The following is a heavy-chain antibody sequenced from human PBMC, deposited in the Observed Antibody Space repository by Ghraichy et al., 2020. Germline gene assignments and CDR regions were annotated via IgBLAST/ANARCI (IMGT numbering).Heavy chain of an antibody. Sequence: ASVKVSCKVSGYTLTELSMHWVRQAPGKGLEWMGGFDPEDGETIYAQKFQGRVTMTEDTSTDTAYMELSSLRSEDTAVYYCATGGSKGVQGDNYYYYYMDVWGKGTTVTVSS. J-gene: IGHJ6*03. V-gene: IGHV1-24*01. CDR1: GYTLTELS. D-gene: IGHD3-10*01. CDR3: ATGGSKGVQGDNYYYYYMDV. CDR2: FDPEDGET.